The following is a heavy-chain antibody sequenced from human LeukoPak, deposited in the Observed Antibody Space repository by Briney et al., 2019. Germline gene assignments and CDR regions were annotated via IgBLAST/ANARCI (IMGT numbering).Heavy chain of an antibody. D-gene: IGHD3-16*01. CDR1: GGSISSHY. CDR3: ASYTFGPDWYFDL. Sequence: KASETLSLTCTVSGGSISSHYWSWIRQPAGKGLEWIGHMYSSGSTNYNPSLKSRVTMSVDTSKNQFSLKLTSVTAADTAVYYCASYTFGPDWYFDLWGRGTLVTVSS. CDR2: MYSSGST. V-gene: IGHV4-4*07. J-gene: IGHJ2*01.